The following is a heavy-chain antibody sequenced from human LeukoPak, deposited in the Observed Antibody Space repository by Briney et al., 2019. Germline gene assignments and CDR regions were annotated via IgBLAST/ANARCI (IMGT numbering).Heavy chain of an antibody. V-gene: IGHV3-23*01. J-gene: IGHJ4*02. CDR2: ISGSGGST. CDR1: GFTFSSYG. Sequence: GGSLRLSCAASGFTFSSYGMSWVRQAPGKGLEWVSAISGSGGSTYYADSVKARFTISRDNAKSSLYLQMNSLRAEDTAVYYCARLKATVSIHAYFDYWGQGTLVTVSS. D-gene: IGHD4-17*01. CDR3: ARLKATVSIHAYFDY.